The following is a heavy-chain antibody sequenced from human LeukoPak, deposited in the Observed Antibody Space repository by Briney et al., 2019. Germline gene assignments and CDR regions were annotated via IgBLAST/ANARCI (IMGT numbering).Heavy chain of an antibody. CDR2: IIPIFGTA. CDR1: GGTFSSYA. D-gene: IGHD6-19*01. J-gene: IGHJ3*01. Sequence: ASVKVSCKASGGTFSSYAISWVRQAPGQGLEWMGGIIPIFGTANYAQKFQGRATITADKSTSTAYMELSSLRSEDTAVYYCARDEIAVADLWGQGTMVTVSS. CDR3: ARDEIAVADL. V-gene: IGHV1-69*06.